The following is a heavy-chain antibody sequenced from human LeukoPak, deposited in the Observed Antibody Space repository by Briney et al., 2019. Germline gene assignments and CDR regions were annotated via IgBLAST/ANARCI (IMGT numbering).Heavy chain of an antibody. CDR3: ARRGYHDYSGFDY. V-gene: IGHV3-21*01. CDR2: ISGSSSDI. J-gene: IGHJ4*02. D-gene: IGHD1-26*01. CDR1: GFTFSSYS. Sequence: GGSLRLSCAASGFTFSSYSMNWVRQAPGKGLEWVSSISGSSSDIYYADSVKGRFTISRDNSKNSLYLQMKGLRAEDTALYYCARRGYHDYSGFDYWGQGTLVTVSS.